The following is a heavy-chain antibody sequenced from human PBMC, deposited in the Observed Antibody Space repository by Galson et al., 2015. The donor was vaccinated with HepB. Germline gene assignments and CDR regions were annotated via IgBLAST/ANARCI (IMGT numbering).Heavy chain of an antibody. Sequence: SLRLSCAASGFTFSSYSMNWVRQAPGKGLEWVSHISSSSSTIYYADSVKGRFTISRDNAKNSLYLQMNSLRAEDTAVYYCARGGVSGWYGGDYWGQGTLVTVSS. CDR2: ISSSSSTI. V-gene: IGHV3-48*01. CDR1: GFTFSSYS. D-gene: IGHD6-19*01. J-gene: IGHJ4*02. CDR3: ARGGVSGWYGGDY.